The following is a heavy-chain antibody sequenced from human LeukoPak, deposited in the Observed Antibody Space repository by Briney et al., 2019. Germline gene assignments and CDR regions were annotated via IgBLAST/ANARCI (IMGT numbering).Heavy chain of an antibody. CDR1: GYTFTGYY. CDR3: ARGAAAGTPTTYYYYYYYMDV. V-gene: IGHV1-2*02. CDR2: INPNSGGT. D-gene: IGHD6-13*01. Sequence: ASVKVSCKASGYTFTGYYMHWVRQAPGQGLEWMGWINPNSGGTNYAQKFQGRVTMTRDTSISTAYMELSRLGSDDTAVYYCARGAAAGTPTTYYYYYYYMDVWGKGTTVTISS. J-gene: IGHJ6*03.